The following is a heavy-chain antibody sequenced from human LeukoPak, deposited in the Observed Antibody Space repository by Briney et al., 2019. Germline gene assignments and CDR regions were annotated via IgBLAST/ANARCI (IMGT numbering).Heavy chain of an antibody. D-gene: IGHD3-10*01. V-gene: IGHV3-30*03. Sequence: GRSLRLSCAASGFTFSSYGLHWVRQAPGKGLEWVAVISYDGSNKYYADSVKGRFTISRDNSKNTLYLQMNSLRAEDTAVYYRYSWYGSGNAYYYGMDVWGQGTTVTVSS. CDR1: GFTFSSYG. CDR2: ISYDGSNK. J-gene: IGHJ6*02. CDR3: YSWYGSGNAYYYGMDV.